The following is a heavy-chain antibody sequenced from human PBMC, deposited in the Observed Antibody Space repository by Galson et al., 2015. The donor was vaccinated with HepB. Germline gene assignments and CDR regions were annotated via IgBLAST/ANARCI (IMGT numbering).Heavy chain of an antibody. V-gene: IGHV3-30*18. CDR1: GFTFSTYG. CDR2: ISYDGSNK. D-gene: IGHD3-22*01. J-gene: IGHJ4*02. Sequence: SLRLSCAASGFTFSTYGMHWVRQAPGKGLEWVAVISYDGSNKYYADSVKGRFTISRDNSKNTLYLQMNSLRAEDTAVYYCVKPGSYDDTTGYYYVPLYFDYWGQGTLVTVSS. CDR3: VKPGSYDDTTGYYYVPLYFDY.